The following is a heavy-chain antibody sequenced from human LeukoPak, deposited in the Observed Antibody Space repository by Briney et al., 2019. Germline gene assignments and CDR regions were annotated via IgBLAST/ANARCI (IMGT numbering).Heavy chain of an antibody. D-gene: IGHD3-10*01. CDR3: AKERATYGVPGLFDY. CDR2: ISSSSSYI. V-gene: IGHV3-21*04. Sequence: TGGSLRLSCAASGFTFSSYSMNWVRQAPGKGLEWVSSISSSSSYIYYADSVKGRFTISRDNAKNSLYLQMNSLRAEDTAVYYCAKERATYGVPGLFDYWGQGTLVTVSS. J-gene: IGHJ4*02. CDR1: GFTFSSYS.